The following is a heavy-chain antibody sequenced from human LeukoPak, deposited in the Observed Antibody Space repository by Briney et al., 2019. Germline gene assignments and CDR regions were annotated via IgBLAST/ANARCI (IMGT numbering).Heavy chain of an antibody. CDR1: GFTFSGYA. D-gene: IGHD1-1*01. CDR2: ISYDGSNK. V-gene: IGHV3-30-3*01. Sequence: GGSLRLSCAASGFTFSGYAMHWVRQAPGKGLEWVAVISYDGSNKYYADSVKGRFTISRDNSKNTLYLQMNSLRAEDTAVYYCARDPDWNDGLDAFDIWGQGTMVTVSS. CDR3: ARDPDWNDGLDAFDI. J-gene: IGHJ3*02.